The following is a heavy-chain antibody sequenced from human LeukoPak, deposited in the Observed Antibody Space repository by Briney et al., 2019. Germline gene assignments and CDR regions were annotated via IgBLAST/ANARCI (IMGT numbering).Heavy chain of an antibody. V-gene: IGHV3-23*01. CDR1: GFTFSSYA. D-gene: IGHD5-12*01. Sequence: PGRSLRLSCAASGFTFSSYAMSWVRQAPGKGLEWVSAISGSGGSTYYADSVKGRFTISRDNSKNTLYLQMNSLRAEDTAVYYCAKDRGYSGYDSSPFDYWGQGTLVTVSS. J-gene: IGHJ4*02. CDR3: AKDRGYSGYDSSPFDY. CDR2: ISGSGGST.